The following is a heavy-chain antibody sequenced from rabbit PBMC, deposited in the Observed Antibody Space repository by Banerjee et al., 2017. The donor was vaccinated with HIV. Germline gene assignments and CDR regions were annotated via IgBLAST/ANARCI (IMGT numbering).Heavy chain of an antibody. V-gene: IGHV1S40*01. Sequence: VRQAPGKGLEWIGYIDPYSGNTVYANWAKGRSTISKTSSTTVTLQMTSLTAADTATYFCARTYAGNIYYFNLWGPGTLVTVS. CDR3: ARTYAGNIYYFNL. J-gene: IGHJ4*01. D-gene: IGHD4-2*01. CDR2: IDPYSGNT.